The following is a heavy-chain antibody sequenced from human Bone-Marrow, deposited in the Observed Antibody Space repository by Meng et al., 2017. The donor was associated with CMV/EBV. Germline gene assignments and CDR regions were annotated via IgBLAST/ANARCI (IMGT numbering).Heavy chain of an antibody. D-gene: IGHD3-3*01. V-gene: IGHV1-18*01. CDR2: ISAYNGNT. CDR1: GGTFSSYA. Sequence: AAVKVPCKASGGTFSSYAISWVRQAPGQGLEWMGWISAYNGNTNYAQKLQGRVTMPTDTSTSTAYMELRSLRSDDAAVYYCARGGPDFWSGYTPYYYYGMDVWGQGTTVTVSS. CDR3: ARGGPDFWSGYTPYYYYGMDV. J-gene: IGHJ6*02.